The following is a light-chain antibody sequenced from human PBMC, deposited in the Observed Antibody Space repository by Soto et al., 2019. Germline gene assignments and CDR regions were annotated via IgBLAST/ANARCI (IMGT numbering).Light chain of an antibody. Sequence: QFVLTQPPSVSGAPGQKVTISCTGSSSNIGAGYDVHWYQQLPGAAPTLLIYGDNDRPSGVPDRFSGSKSGTSASLAITGLQAEDEADYYCESYDSSLRDVVFGGGTKVTVL. CDR1: SSNIGAGYD. V-gene: IGLV1-40*01. J-gene: IGLJ2*01. CDR3: ESYDSSLRDVV. CDR2: GDN.